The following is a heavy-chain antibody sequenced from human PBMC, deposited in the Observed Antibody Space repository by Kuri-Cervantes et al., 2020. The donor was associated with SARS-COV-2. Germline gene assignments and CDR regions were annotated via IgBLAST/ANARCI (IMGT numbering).Heavy chain of an antibody. Sequence: GESLKISCAASGFSFSNYAMHWVRQAPGKGLEWVAVISYDGSNKYYADSVKGRFTISRDNSKSTLYLQMNSLRAEDTAVYYCGRDRAAAGVYYSDYWGQGTLVTVSS. CDR3: GRDRAAAGVYYSDY. J-gene: IGHJ4*02. D-gene: IGHD6-13*01. CDR2: ISYDGSNK. CDR1: GFSFSNYA. V-gene: IGHV3-30-3*01.